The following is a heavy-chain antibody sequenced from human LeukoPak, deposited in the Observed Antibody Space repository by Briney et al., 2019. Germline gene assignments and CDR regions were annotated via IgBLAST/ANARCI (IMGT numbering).Heavy chain of an antibody. Sequence: GGSLRLSCAASGFTFSSYAMSWVRQAPGKGLEWVSAISGSGGSTYYADSVKGRFTISRDNSKNTLYLQMNSLRAEDTAVYYRAKDRAPGVVAATHGVDYWGQGTLVTVSS. J-gene: IGHJ4*02. CDR2: ISGSGGST. CDR1: GFTFSSYA. CDR3: AKDRAPGVVAATHGVDY. D-gene: IGHD2-15*01. V-gene: IGHV3-23*01.